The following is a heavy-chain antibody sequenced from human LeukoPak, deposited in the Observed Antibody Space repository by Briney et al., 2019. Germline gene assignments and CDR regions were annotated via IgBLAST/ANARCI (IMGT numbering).Heavy chain of an antibody. CDR1: GFTFSSYA. V-gene: IGHV3-23*01. D-gene: IGHD6-19*01. J-gene: IGHJ6*02. CDR3: AKEPWAGHYYYGMDV. CDR2: ISGSGGST. Sequence: GGSLRLSCAASGFTFSSYAMSWVRQAPGKGLEWVSAISGSGGSTYFADSVKGRFTISRDNSKNTLYLQMNSLRAEDTAVYYCAKEPWAGHYYYGMDVWGQGTTVTVSS.